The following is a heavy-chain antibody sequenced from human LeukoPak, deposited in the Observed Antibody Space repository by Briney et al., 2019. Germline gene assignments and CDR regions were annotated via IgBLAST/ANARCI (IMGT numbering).Heavy chain of an antibody. J-gene: IGHJ4*02. CDR3: VRVYCSSISCSDYFDY. CDR1: GFTFSAFE. Sequence: PGGSLRLSCAASGFTFSAFEMNWVRQAPGKGLEWLSYISGSGGTTVYADSVKGRFTISRDNAKNSLYLQMNSLRVEDTAVYYCVRVYCSSISCSDYFDYWGQGSLVTVSS. V-gene: IGHV3-48*03. D-gene: IGHD2-2*01. CDR2: ISGSGGTT.